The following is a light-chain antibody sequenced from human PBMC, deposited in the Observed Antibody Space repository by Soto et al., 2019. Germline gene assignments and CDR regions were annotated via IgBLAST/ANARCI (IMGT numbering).Light chain of an antibody. CDR1: QNINYY. Sequence: DIQMTQSPSSLSASVGGRVTITCRASQNINYYLNWYQQKPGKAPKLLIYGASNLQSGVPSRFSGSGSGTDFTLTISSLQPEDFATYYCQQSYSTPITFGQGTRLEIK. CDR2: GAS. CDR3: QQSYSTPIT. J-gene: IGKJ5*01. V-gene: IGKV1-39*01.